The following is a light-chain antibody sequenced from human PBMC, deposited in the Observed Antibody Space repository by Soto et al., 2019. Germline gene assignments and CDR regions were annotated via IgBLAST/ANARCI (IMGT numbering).Light chain of an antibody. CDR3: QHYGDSSWT. V-gene: IGKV3-20*01. Sequence: CRADRSVSDTLLTWFQQKPGQAPRLLIFGTSNRAPGIPDRFSGSGSGTDFTLTISRLEPDDFAVYYCQHYGDSSWTFGQGTKVDIK. J-gene: IGKJ1*01. CDR1: RSVSDTL. CDR2: GTS.